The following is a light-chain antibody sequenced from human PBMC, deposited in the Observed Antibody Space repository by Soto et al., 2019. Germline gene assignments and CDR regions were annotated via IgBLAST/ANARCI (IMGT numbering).Light chain of an antibody. V-gene: IGKV3-11*01. Sequence: EIVLTQSPATLSLSPGERATRSCRASQSVSSDLAWYQQKPGQAPRLLIYDASNRATGILARFSGSGSGTDFNLTISSLEPEDFAIYYCQQRSNWPPLTFGGGTKVEIK. J-gene: IGKJ4*01. CDR2: DAS. CDR1: QSVSSD. CDR3: QQRSNWPPLT.